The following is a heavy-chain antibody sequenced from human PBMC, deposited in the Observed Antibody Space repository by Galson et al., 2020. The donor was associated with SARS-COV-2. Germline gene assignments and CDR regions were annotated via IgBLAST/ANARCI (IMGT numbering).Heavy chain of an antibody. CDR3: ARYCTNGVCYSPYYYYGMDV. J-gene: IGHJ6*02. Sequence: SVKVSCKASGGTFNSYAISWVRQAPGQGLEWMGGIIPIFGTANYAQKFQGRVTITADESTSTAYMELSSLRSEDTAVYYCARYCTNGVCYSPYYYYGMDVWGQGTTVTVSS. CDR1: GGTFNSYA. CDR2: IIPIFGTA. V-gene: IGHV1-69*13. D-gene: IGHD2-8*01.